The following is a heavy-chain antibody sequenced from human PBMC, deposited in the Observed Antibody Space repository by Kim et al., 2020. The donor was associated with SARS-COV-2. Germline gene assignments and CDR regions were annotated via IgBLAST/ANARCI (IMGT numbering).Heavy chain of an antibody. J-gene: IGHJ5*02. CDR3: AREGVTYYYGSGSHWFDP. V-gene: IGHV1-69*01. Sequence: QGRVTITADESTSTAYMELSSLRSEDTAVYYCAREGVTYYYGSGSHWFDPWGQGTLVTVSS. D-gene: IGHD3-10*01.